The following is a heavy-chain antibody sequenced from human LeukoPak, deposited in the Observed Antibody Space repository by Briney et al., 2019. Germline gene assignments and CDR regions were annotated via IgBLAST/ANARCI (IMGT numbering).Heavy chain of an antibody. J-gene: IGHJ4*02. CDR3: ARGNRFTMIVVVMMAPTYNY. Sequence: GGSLRLSCAASGFTFSSYAMHWVRQAPGKGLEWVAVISYDGSNKYYADSVKGRFTISRDNSKNTLYLQMNSLRAEDTAVYYCARGNRFTMIVVVMMAPTYNYWGQGTLVTVSS. D-gene: IGHD3-22*01. CDR1: GFTFSSYA. V-gene: IGHV3-30-3*01. CDR2: ISYDGSNK.